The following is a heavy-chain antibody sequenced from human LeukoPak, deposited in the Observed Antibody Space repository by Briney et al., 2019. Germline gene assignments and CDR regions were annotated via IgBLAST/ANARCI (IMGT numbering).Heavy chain of an antibody. D-gene: IGHD3-22*01. J-gene: IGHJ4*02. CDR1: GGSISSSSYY. CDR3: ARASGYYYGDFDY. V-gene: IGHV4-39*07. CDR2: IYYSGST. Sequence: SETLSLTCTVSGGSISSSSYYWGWIRQPPGKGLEWIGSIYYSGSTYYNPSLKSRVTISVDTSKNQFSLKLSSVTAADTAVYYCARASGYYYGDFDYWGQGTLLTVSS.